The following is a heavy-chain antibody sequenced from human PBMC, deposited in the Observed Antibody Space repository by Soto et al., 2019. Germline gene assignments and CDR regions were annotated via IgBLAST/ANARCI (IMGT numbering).Heavy chain of an antibody. D-gene: IGHD3-22*01. V-gene: IGHV1-69*13. CDR2: IIPIFGTA. CDR1: GGTFSSYA. CDR3: GKLGNYNESSGSDFAY. J-gene: IGHJ4*02. Sequence: SVKVSCKASGGTFSSYAISWVRQAPGQGLEWMGGIIPIFGTANYAQKFQGRVTITADESTSTAYMELSSLRSEDTAVYYCGKLGNYNESSGSDFAYWGQGTLVTVSS.